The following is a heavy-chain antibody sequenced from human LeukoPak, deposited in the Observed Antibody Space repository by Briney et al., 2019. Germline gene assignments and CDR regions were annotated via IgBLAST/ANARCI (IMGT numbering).Heavy chain of an antibody. J-gene: IGHJ6*03. Sequence: SETLSLTCAVYGGSFSGYYWSWIRQPPGKGLEWIGEINHSGSTNYNPSLKSRVTISVDTSKKQFSLKLSSVTAADTAVYYCARGARVVGAARYYWYYMDVWGKGTTVTVSS. CDR3: ARGARVVGAARYYWYYMDV. D-gene: IGHD6-6*01. CDR2: INHSGST. CDR1: GGSFSGYY. V-gene: IGHV4-34*01.